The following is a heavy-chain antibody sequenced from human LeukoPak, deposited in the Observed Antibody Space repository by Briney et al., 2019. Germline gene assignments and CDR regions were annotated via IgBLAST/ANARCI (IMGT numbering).Heavy chain of an antibody. Sequence: GASVKVSCKASGGTFSSYAISWVRQAPGQGLEWMGGIIPTFGTANYAQKFQGRVTITADESTSTAFMELSSLRSEDTAVYYCARGLHYDFWSGYWFDYWGQGTLVTVSS. V-gene: IGHV1-69*13. J-gene: IGHJ4*02. CDR3: ARGLHYDFWSGYWFDY. D-gene: IGHD3-3*01. CDR1: GGTFSSYA. CDR2: IIPTFGTA.